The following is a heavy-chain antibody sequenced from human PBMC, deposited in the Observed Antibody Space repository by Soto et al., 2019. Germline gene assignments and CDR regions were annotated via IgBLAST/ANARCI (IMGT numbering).Heavy chain of an antibody. D-gene: IGHD3-9*01. V-gene: IGHV4-34*01. CDR2: INHSGST. Sequence: SETLSLTCAVYGGSFSGYYWSWIRQPPGKGLEWIGEINHSGSTNYNPSLKSRVTISVDTSKNQFSLKLSSVTAADTAVYYCARARRYFDWFGPASFDYWGQGTLVTVSS. J-gene: IGHJ4*02. CDR1: GGSFSGYY. CDR3: ARARRYFDWFGPASFDY.